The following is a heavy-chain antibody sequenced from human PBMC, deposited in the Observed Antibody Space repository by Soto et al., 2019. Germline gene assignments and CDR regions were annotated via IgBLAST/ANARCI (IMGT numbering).Heavy chain of an antibody. Sequence: SGTLSLTCTVSGASISGFYWSWIRKSAGKGLEWIGRIYATGTTDYNPSLKSRVMMSVDTSKKQLSLKLRSVTAADTAVYYCVRDGTKTLRDWFDPWGQGISVTVSS. CDR1: GASISGFY. D-gene: IGHD1-1*01. J-gene: IGHJ5*02. V-gene: IGHV4-4*07. CDR3: VRDGTKTLRDWFDP. CDR2: IYATGTT.